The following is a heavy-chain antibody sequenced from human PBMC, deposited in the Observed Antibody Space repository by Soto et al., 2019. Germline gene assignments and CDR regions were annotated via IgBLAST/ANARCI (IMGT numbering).Heavy chain of an antibody. Sequence: SQTLSLTCAISGDSVSSNSAAWNWIRQSPSRGLEWLGRTYYRSKWYNDYAVSVKSRITINPDTSKNQFSLQLNSVTPEDTAVYYCARDPGHQSYYDFWSGYQTARYYYGMGAWGQGTTVTVSS. J-gene: IGHJ6*02. CDR2: TYYRSKWYN. CDR1: GDSVSSNSAA. V-gene: IGHV6-1*01. CDR3: ARDPGHQSYYDFWSGYQTARYYYGMGA. D-gene: IGHD3-3*01.